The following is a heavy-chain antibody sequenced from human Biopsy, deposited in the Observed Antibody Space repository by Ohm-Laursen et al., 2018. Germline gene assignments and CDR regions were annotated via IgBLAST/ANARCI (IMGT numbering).Heavy chain of an antibody. CDR3: AHSAGSDGFNVDFDY. Sequence: TQTLTLTCTFSGLSLNTGGVGVGWIRQPPGKALQWLALVYWDDDKRYSPTLKNRLTITKDTSQNQVVLTMTNMEPVDTGTYYCAHSAGSDGFNVDFDYWGQGTLVTVSS. CDR1: GLSLNTGGVG. J-gene: IGHJ4*02. D-gene: IGHD5-24*01. V-gene: IGHV2-5*02. CDR2: VYWDDDK.